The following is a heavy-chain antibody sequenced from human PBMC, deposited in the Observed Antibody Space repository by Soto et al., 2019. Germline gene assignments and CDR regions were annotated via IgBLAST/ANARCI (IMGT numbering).Heavy chain of an antibody. CDR1: GFTFSSYA. Sequence: GGSLRLSCAASGFTFSSYAMSWVRQAPGKGLEWVSAISGSGGSTYYADSVKGRLTISRDNSKNTLYLQMNSLRAEDTALYYCAKDRKTAAGSRQAFDPWGQGTLVTVSS. D-gene: IGHD6-13*01. V-gene: IGHV3-23*01. CDR2: ISGSGGST. J-gene: IGHJ5*02. CDR3: AKDRKTAAGSRQAFDP.